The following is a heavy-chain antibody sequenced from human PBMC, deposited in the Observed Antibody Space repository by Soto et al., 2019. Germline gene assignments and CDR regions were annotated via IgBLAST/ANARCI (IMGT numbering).Heavy chain of an antibody. D-gene: IGHD2-21*02. CDR1: GYTFSRYG. CDR2: ISYDGRNK. CDR3: VRDPVVTGFPFGAFDF. V-gene: IGHV3-30*03. J-gene: IGHJ3*01. Sequence: QVQLVESGGGVVQPGRALRLSCADSGYTFSRYGMHWLLQARGKGMEWVAVISYDGRNKYYADSVEGRFTISRDNSKNTVYVQMNSLRPEDTAVYYCVRDPVVTGFPFGAFDFWGQGTMVTVSS.